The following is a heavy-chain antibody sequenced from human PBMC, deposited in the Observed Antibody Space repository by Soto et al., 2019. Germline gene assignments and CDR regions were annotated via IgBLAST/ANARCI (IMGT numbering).Heavy chain of an antibody. V-gene: IGHV4-39*01. D-gene: IGHD4-17*01. J-gene: IGHJ4*02. CDR1: GGSVTNSSYY. Sequence: SETLSLTCTVSGGSVTNSSYYWGWIRQSPGKGLEWIGSVYYRGRSYSKSSVKNRVTISVDTSKNRFSLSLNSVTASDTAVYFCVSQRTTVPTQAYFDYWGPGALVTVSS. CDR2: VYYRGRS. CDR3: VSQRTTVPTQAYFDY.